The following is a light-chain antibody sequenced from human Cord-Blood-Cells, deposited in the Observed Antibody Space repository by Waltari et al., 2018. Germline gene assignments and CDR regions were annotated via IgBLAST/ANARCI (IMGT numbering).Light chain of an antibody. CDR1: SSDVGGYNY. CDR2: DVS. J-gene: IGLJ2*01. Sequence: QSALTQPASVSGSPGQSITISCTGTSSDVGGYNYVSWYQQHPGKAPNLMIYDVSNRPSGVSNRFSGSKSCNTASLTISGLQAEDEADYYCSSYTSSSTLVVFGGGTKLTVL. CDR3: SSYTSSSTLVV. V-gene: IGLV2-14*01.